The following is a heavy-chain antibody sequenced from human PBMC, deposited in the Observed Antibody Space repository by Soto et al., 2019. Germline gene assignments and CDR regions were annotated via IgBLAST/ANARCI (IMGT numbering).Heavy chain of an antibody. CDR1: GYTFTSYA. J-gene: IGHJ4*02. D-gene: IGHD6-6*01. CDR3: ARALSDKITSPYRRQRDSSSSPPDY. Sequence: ASVKVSCKASGYTFTSYAMHWVRQAPGQRLEWMGWINAGNGNTEYSQKFQGRVTITRDTSASTAYMELSSLRSEDTAVYYCARALSDKITSPYRRQRDSSSSPPDYWGQGTLVTVSS. CDR2: INAGNGNT. V-gene: IGHV1-3*01.